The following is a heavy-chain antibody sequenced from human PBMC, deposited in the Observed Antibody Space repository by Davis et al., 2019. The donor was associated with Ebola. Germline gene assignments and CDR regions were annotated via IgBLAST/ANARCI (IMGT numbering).Heavy chain of an antibody. V-gene: IGHV3-30-3*01. CDR3: ARDRIPPFVVVPAATFDY. J-gene: IGHJ4*02. Sequence: PGGSLRLSCAASGFTFSSYAMHWVRQAPGKGLEWVAVISYDGSNKYYADSVKGRFTISRDNSKNTLYLQMNSLRAEDTAVYYCARDRIPPFVVVPAATFDYWGQGTLVTVSS. D-gene: IGHD2-2*01. CDR2: ISYDGSNK. CDR1: GFTFSSYA.